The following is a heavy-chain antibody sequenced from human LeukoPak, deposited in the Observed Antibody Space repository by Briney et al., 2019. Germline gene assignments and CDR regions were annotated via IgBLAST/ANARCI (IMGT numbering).Heavy chain of an antibody. Sequence: SETLSLTCAVYGGSFSGYYWSWIRQPPGKGLEWIGEINHSGSTNYNPSLKSRVTISVGTSKNQFSLKLSSVTAADTAVYYCASSGQTGTYYYMDVWGKGTTVTVSS. D-gene: IGHD2-15*01. V-gene: IGHV4-34*01. CDR1: GGSFSGYY. CDR3: ASSGQTGTYYYMDV. J-gene: IGHJ6*03. CDR2: INHSGST.